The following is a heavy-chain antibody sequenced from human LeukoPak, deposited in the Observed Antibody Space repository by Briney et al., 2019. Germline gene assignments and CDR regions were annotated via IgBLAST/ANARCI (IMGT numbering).Heavy chain of an antibody. D-gene: IGHD2-15*01. V-gene: IGHV3-23*01. CDR3: AKVALGYCSGSSCYYFDY. CDR1: GFTFSSYA. J-gene: IGHJ4*02. CDR2: ISGSGGST. Sequence: GGSLRLSCAASGFTFSSYAMSWVRQAPGKGLEWVSTISGSGGSTYYADSVKGRFTISRDNSKNTLYLQMNSLRAEDTALYYCAKVALGYCSGSSCYYFDYGGQGTLVTVSS.